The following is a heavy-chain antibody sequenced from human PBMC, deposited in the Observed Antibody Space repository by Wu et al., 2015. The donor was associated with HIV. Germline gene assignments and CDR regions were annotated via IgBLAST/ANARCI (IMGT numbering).Heavy chain of an antibody. D-gene: IGHD3-10*01. J-gene: IGHJ3*02. CDR2: FDPKDGEI. Sequence: QSGAEVKKPGASVKVSCKVSGYTLSKLYMHWVRQTPGKGLEWMGGFDPKDGEIVYAQNFQGRLTMTEDTSTDTAYVELRSLRFEDTAVYYCTTLRGGYYAGSDIPAAFDIWGQGTMVTVSP. V-gene: IGHV1-24*01. CDR1: GYTLSKLY. CDR3: TTLRGGYYAGSDIPAAFDI.